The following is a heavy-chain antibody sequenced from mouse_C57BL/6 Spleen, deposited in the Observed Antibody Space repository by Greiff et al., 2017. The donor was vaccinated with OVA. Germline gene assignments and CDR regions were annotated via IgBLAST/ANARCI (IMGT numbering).Heavy chain of an antibody. CDR1: GFSLTSYG. J-gene: IGHJ4*01. Sequence: VKLEESGPGLVAPSQSLSITCTVSGFSLTSYGVHWVRQPPGKGLEWLVVIWSDGSTTYNSALKSRLSISKDNSKSQVFLKMNSLQTDDTAMYYCARHYYGSSYAAMDYWGQGTSVTVSS. CDR3: ARHYYGSSYAAMDY. CDR2: IWSDGST. V-gene: IGHV2-6-1*01. D-gene: IGHD1-1*01.